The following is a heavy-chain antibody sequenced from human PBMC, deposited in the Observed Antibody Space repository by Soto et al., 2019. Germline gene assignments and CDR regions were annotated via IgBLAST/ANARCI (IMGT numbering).Heavy chain of an antibody. Sequence: QLQLQESGPGLVKPSETLSLTCTVSGGSISSSSYYWGWIRQPPGKGLEWIGSIYYSGSTYYNPSLKSRVTISVDTSKNQFSLKLSSVTAADTAVYYCARQALLFSIASMDVWGQGTTVTVFS. CDR3: ARQALLFSIASMDV. V-gene: IGHV4-39*01. CDR1: GGSISSSSYY. D-gene: IGHD1-26*01. CDR2: IYYSGST. J-gene: IGHJ6*02.